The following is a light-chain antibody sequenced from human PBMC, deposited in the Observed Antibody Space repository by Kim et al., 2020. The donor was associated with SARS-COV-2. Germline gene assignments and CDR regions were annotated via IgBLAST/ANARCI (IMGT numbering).Light chain of an antibody. CDR2: QDS. CDR1: KLGDRY. Sequence: YELTQPPSVSVSPGQTASITCSGDKLGDRYACWYQQRPGQSPVLVIYQDSKRPSGIAERFSGSNSGNTATLTISGTQAMDEADYYCQAWDSNTASVGFG. CDR3: QAWDSNTASVG. J-gene: IGLJ2*01. V-gene: IGLV3-1*01.